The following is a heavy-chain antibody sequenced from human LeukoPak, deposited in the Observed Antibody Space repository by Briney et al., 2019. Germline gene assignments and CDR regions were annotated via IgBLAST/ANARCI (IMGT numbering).Heavy chain of an antibody. CDR3: ASDGGRHYAFDI. Sequence: GGSLRLSCAASGFTFDDYGMSWVRQAPGKGLESVSGINWNGGSTGYADSVKGRFTISRDNAKNSLYLQMNSLRAEDTALYYCASDGGRHYAFDIWGQGTMVTVSS. J-gene: IGHJ3*02. CDR2: INWNGGST. CDR1: GFTFDDYG. V-gene: IGHV3-20*04. D-gene: IGHD3-16*01.